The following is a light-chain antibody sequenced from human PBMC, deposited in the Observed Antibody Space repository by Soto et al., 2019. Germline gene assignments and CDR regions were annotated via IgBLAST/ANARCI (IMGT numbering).Light chain of an antibody. Sequence: QSVLTQPPSASGTPGQRVTISCSGSSSNIGSNTVSWYQQLPLSAPKLLIYSNNQRPSGVPDRFSGSKSATSASLAISGLQSEDEADYYCSSYTSTTTRVFGTGTKVTVL. CDR2: SNN. CDR3: SSYTSTTTRV. CDR1: SSNIGSNT. J-gene: IGLJ1*01. V-gene: IGLV1-44*01.